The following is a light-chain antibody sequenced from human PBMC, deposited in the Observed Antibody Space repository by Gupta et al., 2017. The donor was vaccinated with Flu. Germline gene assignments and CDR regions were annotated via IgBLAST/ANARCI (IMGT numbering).Light chain of an antibody. CDR2: EVS. V-gene: IGLV2-14*01. Sequence: QSALTQTASASGSPGQSITISCTGTSSDVGGYNSVSWYQQHPGKAPKLMIYEVSNRPSGVSNRFSGSKSGNTASLTISGLQAEDEADYYCSSYTSSSTWVFGGGTKLTVL. CDR3: SSYTSSSTWV. J-gene: IGLJ3*02. CDR1: SSDVGGYNS.